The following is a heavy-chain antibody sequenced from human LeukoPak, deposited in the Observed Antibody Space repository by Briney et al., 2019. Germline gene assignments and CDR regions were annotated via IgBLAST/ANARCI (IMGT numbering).Heavy chain of an antibody. J-gene: IGHJ4*02. D-gene: IGHD6-19*01. CDR3: AKATYSSGWYEFDY. CDR2: INSDGSST. Sequence: PGGSLRLSCAASGFTFSSYWMHWVRQAPGKGLVWVSRINSDGSSTSYADSVKGRFTTSRDNAKNTLYLQMNSLRAEDMALYYCAKATYSSGWYEFDYWGQGTLVTVSS. V-gene: IGHV3-74*01. CDR1: GFTFSSYW.